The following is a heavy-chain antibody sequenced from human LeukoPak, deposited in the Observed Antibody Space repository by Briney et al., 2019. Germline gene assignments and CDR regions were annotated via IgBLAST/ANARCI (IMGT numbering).Heavy chain of an antibody. J-gene: IGHJ6*02. D-gene: IGHD6-19*01. Sequence: SETLSLTCTVSGGSISSYYWSWIRQPAGKGLEWIGRIYTSGSTNYNPSLKSRVTMSVDTSKNQFSLKLSSVTAAATAVYYCARGAVAGHYYYYYGMDVWGQGTTVTVFS. CDR3: ARGAVAGHYYYYYGMDV. CDR2: IYTSGST. CDR1: GGSISSYY. V-gene: IGHV4-4*07.